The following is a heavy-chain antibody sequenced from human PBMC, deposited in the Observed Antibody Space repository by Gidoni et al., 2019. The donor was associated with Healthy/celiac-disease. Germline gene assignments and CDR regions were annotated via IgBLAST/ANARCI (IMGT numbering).Heavy chain of an antibody. V-gene: IGHV4-34*01. CDR3: ARGSHYYGSGSYLYFDY. J-gene: IGHJ4*02. CDR1: GGSFSGYY. Sequence: QVQLQQWGAGLLKPSETLSLTCAVYGGSFSGYYWSWIRQPPGKGLEWIGEINHSGSTTYNPSLKSRVTISVDTSKNQFSLKLSSVTAADTAVYYCARGSHYYGSGSYLYFDYWGQGTLVTVSS. CDR2: INHSGST. D-gene: IGHD3-10*01.